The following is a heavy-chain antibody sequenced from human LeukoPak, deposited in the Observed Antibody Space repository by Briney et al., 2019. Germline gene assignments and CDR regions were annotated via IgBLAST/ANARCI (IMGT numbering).Heavy chain of an antibody. CDR2: INQSGST. Sequence: SETLSLTCSVYGGSFSDYDWSWIRQPPGKGLEWIGEINQSGSTNENPSLKSRVTMSVDTSKSQFSLNLRSVTATDTAVYYCARYVPVKTGTTRASFDYWGQGILVTVSS. CDR3: ARYVPVKTGTTRASFDY. D-gene: IGHD1-1*01. V-gene: IGHV4-34*01. CDR1: GGSFSDYD. J-gene: IGHJ4*02.